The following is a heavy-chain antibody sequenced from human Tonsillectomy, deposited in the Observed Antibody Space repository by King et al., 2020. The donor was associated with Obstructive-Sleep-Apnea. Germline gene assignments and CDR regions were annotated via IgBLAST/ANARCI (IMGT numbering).Heavy chain of an antibody. D-gene: IGHD3-22*01. CDR3: ARHYECPAYYDSSGYYKPFDAFDI. CDR1: GGSISSYY. V-gene: IGHV4-59*08. CDR2: IYYSGST. Sequence: VQLQESGPGLVKPSETLSLTCTVSGGSISSYYWSWIRQPPGKGLEWIGYIYYSGSTNYNPSLKSRVTISVDTSKNQFSLKLSSVTAADTAVYYCARHYECPAYYDSSGYYKPFDAFDIWGQGTMVTVSS. J-gene: IGHJ3*02.